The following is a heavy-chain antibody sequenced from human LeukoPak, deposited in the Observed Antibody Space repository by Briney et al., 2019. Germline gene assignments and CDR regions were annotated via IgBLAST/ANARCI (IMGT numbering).Heavy chain of an antibody. D-gene: IGHD6-19*01. Sequence: GGSLRLSCAASGFTFSSDAMSWVRQAPGKGLEWVSAIYYSGGSTYYADSVKGRFTISRDNSKNTLYLQMNSLRAEDTAVYYCAKRRGIAVAGTGEWGQGTLVTVSS. CDR3: AKRRGIAVAGTGE. CDR2: IYYSGGST. CDR1: GFTFSSDA. V-gene: IGHV3-23*01. J-gene: IGHJ4*02.